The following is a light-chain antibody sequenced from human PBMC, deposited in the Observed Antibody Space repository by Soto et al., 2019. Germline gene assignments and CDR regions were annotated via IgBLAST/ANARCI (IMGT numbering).Light chain of an antibody. J-gene: IGKJ1*01. CDR1: QSVSSD. V-gene: IGKV3-15*01. Sequence: EILMTQSPATLSVSPGERATLSCRASQSVSSDLAWYQQKPGQAPRLLMYAVSTRPTGIPARFSGSGSGTEFTLTISSLQSEDFAVYYCQQYGSSGTFGQGTKVDIK. CDR2: AVS. CDR3: QQYGSSGT.